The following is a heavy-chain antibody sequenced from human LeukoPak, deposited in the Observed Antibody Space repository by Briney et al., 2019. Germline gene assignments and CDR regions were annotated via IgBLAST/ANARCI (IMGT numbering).Heavy chain of an antibody. CDR1: GFTFSSYA. D-gene: IGHD2-8*02. CDR2: NSGNGRST. V-gene: IGHV3-23*01. CDR3: AKEYYVLLVYALGGSFDY. Sequence: TGGSLRLSCAASGFTFSSYAMSWVRQAPGKGLEWVSTNSGNGRSTYYGDSVKGRFTISRDNSKNTLSLQMNSLRAEDTAVYYCAKEYYVLLVYALGGSFDYWGRGTLVTVSS. J-gene: IGHJ4*02.